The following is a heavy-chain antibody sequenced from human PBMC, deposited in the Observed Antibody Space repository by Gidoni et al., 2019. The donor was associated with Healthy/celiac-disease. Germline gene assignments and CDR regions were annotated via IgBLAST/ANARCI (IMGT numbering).Heavy chain of an antibody. CDR3: ARDVFGVVRTVGWFDP. CDR1: GGSISSGGYY. J-gene: IGHJ5*02. Sequence: QVQLQESGPGLVKPSQTLSLTCTVPGGSISSGGYYWSWIRQHPGKGLEWIGYIYYSGSTYYNPSLKSRVTISVDTSKNQFSLKLSSVTAADTAVYYCARDVFGVVRTVGWFDPWGQGTLVTVSS. V-gene: IGHV4-31*03. CDR2: IYYSGST. D-gene: IGHD3-3*01.